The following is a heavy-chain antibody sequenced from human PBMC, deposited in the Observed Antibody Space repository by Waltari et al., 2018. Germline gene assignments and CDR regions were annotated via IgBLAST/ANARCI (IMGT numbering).Heavy chain of an antibody. J-gene: IGHJ4*02. D-gene: IGHD2-8*01. CDR1: GFTVTNNY. V-gene: IGHV3-53*01. CDR3: ARGCIDHRCYIEK. Sequence: EVQLVESGGGLIQPGGSLRLSCAASGFTVTNNYMNWGRQAPGKGLEWVSVSYSGGNTYDADSVKGRFTISRDNSKNTLYLQMNSLRVDDTAVYFCARGCIDHRCYIEKWGQGTLVTVSS. CDR2: SYSGGNT.